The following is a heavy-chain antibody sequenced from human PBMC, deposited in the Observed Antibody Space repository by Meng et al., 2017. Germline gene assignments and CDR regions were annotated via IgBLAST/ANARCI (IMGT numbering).Heavy chain of an antibody. J-gene: IGHJ4*02. CDR2: ISSSSSYI. Sequence: GGSLRLSCAASGFTFSDYYMNWVRQAPGKGLEWVSSISSSSSYIYYADSVKGRFTISRDNAKNSLYLQMNSLRAEDTAVYYCARDRGYSYGDRRADYWGQGTLVTVSS. V-gene: IGHV3-21*01. CDR1: GFTFSDYY. CDR3: ARDRGYSYGDRRADY. D-gene: IGHD5-18*01.